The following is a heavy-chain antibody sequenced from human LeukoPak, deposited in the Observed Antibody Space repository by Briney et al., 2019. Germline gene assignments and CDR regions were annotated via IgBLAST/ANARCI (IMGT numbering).Heavy chain of an antibody. D-gene: IGHD2-2*01. V-gene: IGHV3-21*01. J-gene: IGHJ4*02. CDR1: GFTFSTYT. CDR2: IGSSLTYI. Sequence: PGGSLRLSCAASGFTFSTYTMSWVRQAPGKGLEWDSSIGSSLTYIYYADSVKGRFTISRDNAKNSLFLQMNSLRADDTAVYYCARDGRYCGSPSCYFDYWGQGTLVTVSS. CDR3: ARDGRYCGSPSCYFDY.